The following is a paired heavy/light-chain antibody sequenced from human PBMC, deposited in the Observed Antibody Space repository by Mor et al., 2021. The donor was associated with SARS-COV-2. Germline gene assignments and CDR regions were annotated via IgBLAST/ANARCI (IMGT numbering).Light chain of an antibody. V-gene: IGKV1-39*01. CDR2: GAS. J-gene: IGKJ1*01. Sequence: DIQMTQSPSSLSASVGDRVTITCRASQSISSYLNWYQQKPGKAPKLLIYGASSLQSGVPSRFSGSGSGTDFTLTISSLQPEDFADYYCQQSHTSPQTFGQGTKVEIK. CDR3: QQSHTSPQT. CDR1: QSISSY.
Heavy chain of an antibody. CDR2: INYSGST. CDR1: GGSISSSNYY. D-gene: IGHD3-22*01. CDR3: ARRDGWDDSSGYPPHFDY. J-gene: IGHJ4*02. V-gene: IGHV4-39*01. Sequence: QLQLQESGPGLVKPSETLSLTCSVSGGSISSSNYYWGWIRQPPGKGLEWIGNINYSGSTNYNPSLKSRVTISVDTSKNQFSLKLSSVTAADTAVYYCARRDGWDDSSGYPPHFDYWGQGALVTVSS.